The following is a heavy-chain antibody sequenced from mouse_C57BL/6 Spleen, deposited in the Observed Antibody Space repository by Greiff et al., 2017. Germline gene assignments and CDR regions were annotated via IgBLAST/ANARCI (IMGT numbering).Heavy chain of an antibody. D-gene: IGHD2-2*01. CDR2: IYPGDGYT. Sequence: VQLQQSGPELVKPGASVKLSCKASGYAFSSSWMNWVKQRPGKGLEWIGRIYPGDGYTNYNGKFKGKATLTADKSSSTAYMQLSSLTSEDSAVYFCVFCGYGLYAMDYWGQGTSVTVSS. J-gene: IGHJ4*01. CDR3: VFCGYGLYAMDY. V-gene: IGHV1-82*01. CDR1: GYAFSSSW.